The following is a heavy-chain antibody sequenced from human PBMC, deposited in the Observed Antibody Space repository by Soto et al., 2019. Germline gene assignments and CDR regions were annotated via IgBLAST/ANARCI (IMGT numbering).Heavy chain of an antibody. Sequence: SETLSLTCTVSGGSISSSSYYWGWIRQPPGKGLEWIGSIYYSGSTYYNPSLKSRVTISVDTSKNQFSLKLSSVTAADTAVYYCASPEYSSSSVFDYWGQGTLVTVSS. CDR3: ASPEYSSSSVFDY. CDR2: IYYSGST. J-gene: IGHJ4*02. CDR1: GGSISSSSYY. D-gene: IGHD6-6*01. V-gene: IGHV4-39*01.